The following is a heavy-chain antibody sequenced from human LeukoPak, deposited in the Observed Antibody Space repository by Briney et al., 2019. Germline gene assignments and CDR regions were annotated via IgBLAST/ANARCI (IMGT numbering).Heavy chain of an antibody. D-gene: IGHD3-10*01. CDR3: ASDLYSRRMNYYGSGSYFAY. Sequence: ASVKVSCKASGYTFTGYYMHWVRQAPGQGLEWMGWINPNSGGTNYAQKFQGRVTMTRDTSISTAYMELRSLRSDDTAVYYCASDLYSRRMNYYGSGSYFAYWGQGTLVTVSS. V-gene: IGHV1-2*02. CDR1: GYTFTGYY. CDR2: INPNSGGT. J-gene: IGHJ4*02.